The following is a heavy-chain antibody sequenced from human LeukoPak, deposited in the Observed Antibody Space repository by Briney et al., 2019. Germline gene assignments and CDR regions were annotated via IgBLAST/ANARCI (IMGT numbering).Heavy chain of an antibody. CDR3: ARDSVYYDSSGYETGLVY. V-gene: IGHV3-30-3*01. Sequence: GGSLRLSCAASGFTFSSYAMHWVRQAPGKGLEWVAVISYDGSNKYYADSVKGRFTISRDNSKNTLYLQMNSLRAEDTAVYYCARDSVYYDSSGYETGLVYWGQGTLVTVSS. CDR2: ISYDGSNK. J-gene: IGHJ4*02. D-gene: IGHD3-22*01. CDR1: GFTFSSYA.